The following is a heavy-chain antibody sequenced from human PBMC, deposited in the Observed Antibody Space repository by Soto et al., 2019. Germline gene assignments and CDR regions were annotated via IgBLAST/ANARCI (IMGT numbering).Heavy chain of an antibody. J-gene: IGHJ4*01. CDR2: MNPNSGNT. Sequence: QVQLVQSGAEVKKPGASVKVSCKASGYTFTSYDINWVRQATGQGLEWMGWMNPNSGNTGYAQKFQGRVSMTRNTTRSTAYMEPSSLRAEDSAVYYCAGEMTLSSFNYWGHGTLVTVSS. CDR3: AGEMTLSSFNY. V-gene: IGHV1-8*01. CDR1: GYTFTSYD.